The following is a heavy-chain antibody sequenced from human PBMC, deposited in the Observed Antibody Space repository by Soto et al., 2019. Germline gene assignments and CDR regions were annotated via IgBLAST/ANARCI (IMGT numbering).Heavy chain of an antibody. V-gene: IGHV1-69*13. CDR3: AKRPRIMIDYIVASSGVNRMQYYYGMDV. CDR1: GGTFSSYA. D-gene: IGHD5-12*01. J-gene: IGHJ6*02. Sequence: SVKVSCKASGGTFSSYAISWVRQAPGQGLEWMGGIIPIFGTANYAQKFQGRVTITADESTSTAYMELSSLRSEDTAVYYCAKRPRIMIDYIVASSGVNRMQYYYGMDVRGQGTTVTVSS. CDR2: IIPIFGTA.